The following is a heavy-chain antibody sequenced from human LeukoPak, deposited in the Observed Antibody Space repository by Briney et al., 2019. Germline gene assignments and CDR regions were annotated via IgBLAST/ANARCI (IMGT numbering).Heavy chain of an antibody. Sequence: PGGSLRLSCAASGFTFSSYGMRWVCQAPGKGLEWVAFIRYDGSNKYYADSVKGRFTISRDKSKNTLYLQMNNLRAEDTAVYYCAKGVDASGIYYYFYMDVWGKGTTVSVSS. J-gene: IGHJ6*03. V-gene: IGHV3-30*02. CDR3: AKGVDASGIYYYFYMDV. D-gene: IGHD3-16*01. CDR2: IRYDGSNK. CDR1: GFTFSSYG.